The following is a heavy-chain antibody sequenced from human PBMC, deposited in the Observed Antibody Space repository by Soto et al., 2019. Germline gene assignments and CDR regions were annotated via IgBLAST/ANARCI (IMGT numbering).Heavy chain of an antibody. J-gene: IGHJ4*02. CDR1: GGSISSYY. CDR2: IYYSGST. Sequence: QVQLQESGPGLVKPSETLCLTCTVSGGSISSYYWSWIRQPPGKGLEWIGYIYYSGSTNYNPSLKSRVTISVDTSKNQFSLKLSSVTAADTAVYYCARLWFGEPVDYWGQGTLVTVSS. D-gene: IGHD3-10*01. CDR3: ARLWFGEPVDY. V-gene: IGHV4-59*08.